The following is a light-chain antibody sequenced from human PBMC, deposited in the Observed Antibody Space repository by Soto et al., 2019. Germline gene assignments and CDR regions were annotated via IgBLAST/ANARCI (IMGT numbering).Light chain of an antibody. J-gene: IGKJ3*01. CDR1: QTVNNY. Sequence: DIQMTQSPSSLSASVGDRVTITCRASQTVNNYLAWYQQKPGRAPKLLIYAASTLQSGVPSRFSGGGSGTDFTLTISRLQPVDVSKYYCQKYNNGPPPTFGPGTKV. CDR2: AAS. V-gene: IGKV1-27*01. CDR3: QKYNNGPPPT.